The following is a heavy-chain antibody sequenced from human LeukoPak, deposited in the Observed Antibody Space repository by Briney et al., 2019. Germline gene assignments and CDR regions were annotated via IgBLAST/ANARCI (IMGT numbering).Heavy chain of an antibody. CDR2: ISYDGSNK. Sequence: GGSLRLSCAASGFTFSIYGMHWVRQAPGKGLEWVAVISYDGSNKYYADSVKGRFTISRDNSKNTLYLQMNSLRAEDTAVYYCAKDPTLGNYDSSGYAPLDYWGQGTLVTVSS. J-gene: IGHJ4*02. CDR3: AKDPTLGNYDSSGYAPLDY. V-gene: IGHV3-30*18. D-gene: IGHD3-22*01. CDR1: GFTFSIYG.